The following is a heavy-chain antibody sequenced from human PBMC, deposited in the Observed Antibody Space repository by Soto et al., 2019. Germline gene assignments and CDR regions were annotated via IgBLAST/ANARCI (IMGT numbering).Heavy chain of an antibody. Sequence: LRLSCAASGFTFSNAWMSWVRQAPGKGLEWVGRIRSKGDGETTDYAAPVRGRFTISRDDSKNTFFLQMNSLKAEDTAVYYCTTDQAGGYFYYFGVVVWGQGTTVTVSS. J-gene: IGHJ6*02. V-gene: IGHV3-15*01. CDR2: IRSKGDGETT. CDR3: TTDQAGGYFYYFGVVV. D-gene: IGHD2-15*01. CDR1: GFTFSNAW.